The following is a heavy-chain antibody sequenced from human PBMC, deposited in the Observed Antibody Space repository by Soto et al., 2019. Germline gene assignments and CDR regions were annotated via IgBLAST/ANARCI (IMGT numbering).Heavy chain of an antibody. CDR2: VSGGSGIT. Sequence: EMQLLESGGGLVQPGGSLRLSCVVSGFSFSTYGVTWVRQAPGKGLEWVCGVSGGSGITHYTDSVKGRFTISGDDSKNTVYLQMHSLRGEDTAVYYCTRWNGYGDLWGQGTLVTVSS. CDR1: GFSFSTYG. V-gene: IGHV3-23*01. J-gene: IGHJ5*02. D-gene: IGHD1-1*01. CDR3: TRWNGYGDL.